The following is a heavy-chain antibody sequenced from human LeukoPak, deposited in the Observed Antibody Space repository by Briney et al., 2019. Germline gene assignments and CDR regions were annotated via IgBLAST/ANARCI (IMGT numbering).Heavy chain of an antibody. CDR2: IYYSGST. CDR3: ARDRSGYYDY. J-gene: IGHJ4*02. CDR1: GGSISSYY. V-gene: IGHV4-59*01. Sequence: SETLSLTCTVSGGSISSYYWSWIQQPPGKGLEWIGYIYYSGSTNYNPSLKSRVTISVDTSKNQFSLKLSSVTAADTAVYYCARDRSGYYDYWGQGTLVTASS. D-gene: IGHD3-22*01.